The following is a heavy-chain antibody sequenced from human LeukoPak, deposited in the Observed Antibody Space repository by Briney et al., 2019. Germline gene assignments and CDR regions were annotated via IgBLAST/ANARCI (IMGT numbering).Heavy chain of an antibody. Sequence: SETLSLTCTVSGGSISSYYWSWIRQPAGKGPEWIGRISSSGSTNYNPSLKSRVTMSVDLSKNQFSLQLNSVTPEDTAVYYCARVDTAMAAFDPWGQGTLVTVSS. CDR2: ISSSGST. V-gene: IGHV4-4*07. J-gene: IGHJ5*02. CDR3: ARVDTAMAAFDP. D-gene: IGHD5-18*01. CDR1: GGSISSYY.